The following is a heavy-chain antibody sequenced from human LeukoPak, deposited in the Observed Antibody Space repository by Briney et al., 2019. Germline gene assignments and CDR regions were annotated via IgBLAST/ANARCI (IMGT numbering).Heavy chain of an antibody. CDR2: IYSGGST. D-gene: IGHD5-12*01. CDR3: ARSGSDYYGMDV. CDR1: GFTVSSNH. J-gene: IGHJ6*02. Sequence: PGGSLGLSRAASGFTVSSNHMSWVRQTPGKGLEWVSVIYSGGSTYYLDSVKGRFTISRDNSKNTLYLQMNSLRAEDTAVYYCARSGSDYYGMDVWGQGTTVTVSS. V-gene: IGHV3-53*01.